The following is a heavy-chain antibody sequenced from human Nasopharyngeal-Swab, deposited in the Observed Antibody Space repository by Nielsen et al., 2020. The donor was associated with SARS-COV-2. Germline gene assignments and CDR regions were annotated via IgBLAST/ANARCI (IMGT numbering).Heavy chain of an antibody. D-gene: IGHD1-26*01. CDR1: GYTFTSYD. CDR2: ISAYNGNT. J-gene: IGHJ6*02. Sequence: ASVKVSCKASGYTFTSYDISWVRQAPGQGLEWMGWISAYNGNTNYAQKLQGRVTMTTDTSTSTAYMELRSLRSDDTAVYYCARDSPYGGATPHYYYYGMDVWGQGTTVTVSS. V-gene: IGHV1-18*01. CDR3: ARDSPYGGATPHYYYYGMDV.